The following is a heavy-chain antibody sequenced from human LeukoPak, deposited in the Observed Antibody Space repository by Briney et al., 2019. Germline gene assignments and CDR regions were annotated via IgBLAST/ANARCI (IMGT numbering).Heavy chain of an antibody. J-gene: IGHJ4*02. CDR2: INWNGGST. CDR1: GLTFEVYG. Sequence: GGSLRLSCAASGLTFEVYGMRWVPQAPREGLECVSGINWNGGSTGYTDSVKGRFTISRENAKNSLYLQMNSLRPEDTALYYCARVVGLGSYYDSSGYPDYWGQGTLVTVSS. D-gene: IGHD3-22*01. V-gene: IGHV3-20*04. CDR3: ARVVGLGSYYDSSGYPDY.